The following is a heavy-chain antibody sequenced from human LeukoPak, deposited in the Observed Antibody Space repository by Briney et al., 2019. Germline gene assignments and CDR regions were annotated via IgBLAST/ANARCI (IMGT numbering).Heavy chain of an antibody. D-gene: IGHD3-3*01. CDR3: ARGVRRITIFGVVTPRFDY. CDR2: INHSGST. Sequence: SETLSLTCAVYGGSFSGYYWRWIRQPPGKGREWIGEINHSGSTNYNPSLKSRVTISVDTSKNQFSQKLSSVTAADTAVYYCARGVRRITIFGVVTPRFDYWGQGTLVTVSS. J-gene: IGHJ4*02. CDR1: GGSFSGYY. V-gene: IGHV4-34*01.